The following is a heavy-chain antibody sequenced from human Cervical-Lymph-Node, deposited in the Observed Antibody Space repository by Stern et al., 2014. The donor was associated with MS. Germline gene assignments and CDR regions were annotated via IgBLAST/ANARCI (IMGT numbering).Heavy chain of an antibody. CDR1: EYPFTDYY. V-gene: IGHV1-2*04. J-gene: IGHJ4*01. Sequence: VQLVQSGAEVKKPGASVKVSCKASEYPFTDYYLHWVRQAPGQGLEWMGWINPNTGGTKSAKQFQGWVTMTRDTSISTAYMELRRLNPNDTAVYYCAAKGYPFLEYWGQATLVTVSS. CDR3: AAKGYPFLEY. D-gene: IGHD2-15*01. CDR2: INPNTGGT.